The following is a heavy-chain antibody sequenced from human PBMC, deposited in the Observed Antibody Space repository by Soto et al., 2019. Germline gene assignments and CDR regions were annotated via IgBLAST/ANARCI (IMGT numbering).Heavy chain of an antibody. V-gene: IGHV1-18*01. CDR1: GYTFTSYG. CDR3: ARDSPPVDY. J-gene: IGHJ4*02. CDR2: ISAYNGNT. Sequence: QVQLVQSGAEVKKPGASVKASCKASGYTFTSYGVSWVRQAPGQGLEWMGWISAYNGNTKYAQKLQGRVTMTTDTSTNTAYMDLRSLRSDDTAVYYCARDSPPVDYWGQGTLVTVSS.